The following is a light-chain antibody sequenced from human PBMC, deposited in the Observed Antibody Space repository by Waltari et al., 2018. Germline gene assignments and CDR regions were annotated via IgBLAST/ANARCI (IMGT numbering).Light chain of an antibody. CDR3: QQYNSYSRPT. V-gene: IGKV1-5*01. CDR2: DAS. CDR1: QASSIY. Sequence: DIQMTQSPSSLSASVGDRVIITCRASQASSIYLNWYQQKPRKAPTLLIYDASSLESGVPSRFSGSGSGTEFTLTISSLQPDDFATYYCQQYNSYSRPTFGGGTKVEIK. J-gene: IGKJ4*01.